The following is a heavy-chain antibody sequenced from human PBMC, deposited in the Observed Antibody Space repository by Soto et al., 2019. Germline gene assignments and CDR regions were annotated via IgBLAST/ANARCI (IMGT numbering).Heavy chain of an antibody. D-gene: IGHD2-15*01. CDR2: IYYSGST. V-gene: IGHV4-59*01. CDR1: GGSISGYY. Sequence: QVQLQESGPGLVKPSETLSLTCSVSGGSISGYYWSWIRQTPEKGLEWIGYIYYSGSTNYNPSLKSRVTILIDMSKNHFSLKLTSVTAADTAVDYCAAAPRYWGQGILVTVSP. J-gene: IGHJ4*02. CDR3: AAAPRY.